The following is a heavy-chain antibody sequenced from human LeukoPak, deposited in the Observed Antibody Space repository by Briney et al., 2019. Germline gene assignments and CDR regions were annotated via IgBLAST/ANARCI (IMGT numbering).Heavy chain of an antibody. D-gene: IGHD3-22*01. J-gene: IGHJ5*02. Sequence: SETLSLTCSVSGDSISSSSSYWGWIRQPPGKGLEWIGSIYYSGSTYYNTSLKSRVTISVDTSKNQFSLKLSSVTAADTAVYYSARGLGYYDSSGYSANWFDPWGQGTLVTVSS. V-gene: IGHV4-39*07. CDR1: GDSISSSSSY. CDR2: IYYSGST. CDR3: ARGLGYYDSSGYSANWFDP.